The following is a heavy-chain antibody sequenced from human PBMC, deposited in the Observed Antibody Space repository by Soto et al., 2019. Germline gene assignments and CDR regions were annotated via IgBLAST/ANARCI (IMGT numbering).Heavy chain of an antibody. CDR3: ARDSSGEEEYYDILGFDP. J-gene: IGHJ5*02. CDR2: IYYSGGT. V-gene: IGHV4-59*01. D-gene: IGHD3-9*01. Sequence: SETLSLTCTVSGGSISSYYWSWIRQPPGKGLEWIGYIYYSGGTNYNPSLKSRVTISVDTSKNQFSLKLSSVTAEDTAGYYCARDSSGEEEYYDILGFDPWGQGTLVTVSS. CDR1: GGSISSYY.